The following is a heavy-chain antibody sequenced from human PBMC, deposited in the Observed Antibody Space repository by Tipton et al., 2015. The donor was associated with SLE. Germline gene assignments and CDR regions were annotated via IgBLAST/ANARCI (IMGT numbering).Heavy chain of an antibody. V-gene: IGHV3-23*03. J-gene: IGHJ4*02. CDR2: IYTAGGA. D-gene: IGHD3/OR15-3a*01. CDR3: AKGGAGGLFFDS. CDR1: GFTFSSYA. Sequence: SLRLSCAASGFTFSSYAMNWVRQAPGKGLEWVSTIYTAGGAYYADSVKGRFTISRDDSKNTLDLQMDSLRAEDTGIYYCAKGGAGGLFFDSWGQGTLVTVSS.